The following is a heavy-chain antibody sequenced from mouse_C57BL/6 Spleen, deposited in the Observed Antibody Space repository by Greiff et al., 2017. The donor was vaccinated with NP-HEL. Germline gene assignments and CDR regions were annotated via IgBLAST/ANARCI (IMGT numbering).Heavy chain of an antibody. CDR2: INPSTGGT. D-gene: IGHD1-1*01. CDR3: ASTNYYGSSSSYWYFDV. J-gene: IGHJ1*03. CDR1: GYSFTGYY. V-gene: IGHV1-42*01. Sequence: VQLQQSGPELVKPGASVKISCKASGYSFTGYYMNWVKQSPEKSLEWIGEINPSTGGTTYNQKFKAKATLTVDKSSSTAYMQLKSLTSEDSAVYYCASTNYYGSSSSYWYFDVWGTGTTVTVSS.